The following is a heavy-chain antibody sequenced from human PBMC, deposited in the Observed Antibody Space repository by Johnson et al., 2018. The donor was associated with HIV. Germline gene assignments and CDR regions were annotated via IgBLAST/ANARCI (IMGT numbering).Heavy chain of an antibody. Sequence: MLLVESGGGVVQPGRSLRLSCAASGFTFSSYGMHWVRQAPGKGLEWVGRIRSKVNSYATAYSASVKGRFTISRDDSKNTAYLQMNSLKTEDTAVYYCTRKVRFGPFDIWGQGTMVTVSS. V-gene: IGHV3-73*01. CDR3: TRKVRFGPFDI. CDR2: IRSKVNSYAT. CDR1: GFTFSSYG. J-gene: IGHJ3*02. D-gene: IGHD3-10*01.